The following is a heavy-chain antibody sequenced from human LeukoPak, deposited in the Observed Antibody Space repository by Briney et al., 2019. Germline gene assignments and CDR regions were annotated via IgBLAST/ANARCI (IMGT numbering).Heavy chain of an antibody. D-gene: IGHD3-22*01. J-gene: IGHJ4*02. V-gene: IGHV1-24*01. CDR2: FDPEDGET. CDR3: ATVRYDSSGYYYPLYYFDY. CDR1: GYTLTELS. Sequence: GASVKVSCKVSGYTLTELSMHWVRQAPGKGLEWMGGFDPEDGETIYAQKFQGRVTMTEDTSTDTAYMELSSLRSEDTAVYYCATVRYDSSGYYYPLYYFDYWGQGTLVTVSS.